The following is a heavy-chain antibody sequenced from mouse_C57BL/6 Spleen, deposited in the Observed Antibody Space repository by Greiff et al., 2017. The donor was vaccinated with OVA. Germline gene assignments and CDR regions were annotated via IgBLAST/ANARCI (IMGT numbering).Heavy chain of an antibody. CDR1: GYTFTSYW. CDR3: ARSAYRNFDY. Sequence: QVQLQQPGAELVRPGSSVKLSCKASGYTFTSYWMDWVKQRPGQGLEWIGNIYPSDSETNYNQKFKDKATLTVDKSSSTAYMELSSLTSEDSAVYYCARSAYRNFDYWGQGTTLTVSS. D-gene: IGHD2-12*01. J-gene: IGHJ2*01. V-gene: IGHV1-61*01. CDR2: IYPSDSET.